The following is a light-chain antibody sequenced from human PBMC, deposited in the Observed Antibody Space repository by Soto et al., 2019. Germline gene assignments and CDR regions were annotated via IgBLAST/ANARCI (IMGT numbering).Light chain of an antibody. J-gene: IGKJ1*01. CDR3: QQYSGSPWT. V-gene: IGKV3-20*01. CDR2: GAS. CDR1: QTISSSF. Sequence: EVMLTQSPGPLSLSPGERATLSCRASQTISSSFLAWYQQKPGQAPRLLIYGASSRATGVPDRFSGSASGTDFTLTISRLEPEDFAVYYCQQYSGSPWTFGQGTKVEIK.